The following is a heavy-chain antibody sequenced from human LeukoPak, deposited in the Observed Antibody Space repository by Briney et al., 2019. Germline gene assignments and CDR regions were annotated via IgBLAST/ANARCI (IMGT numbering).Heavy chain of an antibody. V-gene: IGHV3-21*04. CDR3: ARSVAASRDY. J-gene: IGHJ4*02. CDR2: ISSSSSYI. Sequence: PGGSLRLSCAASGFTFSSYSMNWVRQAPGKGLEWVSSISSSSSYIYYADSVKGRFTISRDNAKNSLYLQMNSLRAEDAALYYCARSVAASRDYWGQGTLVTVSS. D-gene: IGHD2-15*01. CDR1: GFTFSSYS.